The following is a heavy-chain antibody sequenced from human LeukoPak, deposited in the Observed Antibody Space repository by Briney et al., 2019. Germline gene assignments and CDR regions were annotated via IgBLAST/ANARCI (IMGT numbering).Heavy chain of an antibody. CDR2: ISGSGGST. J-gene: IGHJ4*02. CDR1: GFTFSSYA. Sequence: GGSLRLSCAASGFTFSSYAMSWVRQAPGKGLEWVSAISGSGGSTYYADSVKGRFTISRDNSRDTLYLQTNSLRAEDTAVYYCAKGHYDYVWGSYYFDYWGQGTLVTVSS. D-gene: IGHD3-16*01. CDR3: AKGHYDYVWGSYYFDY. V-gene: IGHV3-23*01.